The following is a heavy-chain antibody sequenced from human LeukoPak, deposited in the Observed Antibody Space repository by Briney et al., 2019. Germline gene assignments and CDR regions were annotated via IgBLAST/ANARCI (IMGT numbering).Heavy chain of an antibody. V-gene: IGHV4-61*02. CDR3: ARDRYSGSYYWFDP. J-gene: IGHJ5*02. CDR2: IYTSGST. CDR1: GGSISSGGYY. Sequence: SQTLSLTCTVSGGSISSGGYYWSWIRQRPGKGLEWIGRIYTSGSTNYNPSLKSRVTMSVDTSKNQFSLKLSSVTAADTAVYYCARDRYSGSYYWFDPWGQGTLVTVSS. D-gene: IGHD1-26*01.